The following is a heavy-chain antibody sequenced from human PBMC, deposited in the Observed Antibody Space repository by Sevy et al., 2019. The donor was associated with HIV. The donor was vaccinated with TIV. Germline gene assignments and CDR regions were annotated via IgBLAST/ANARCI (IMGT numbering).Heavy chain of an antibody. D-gene: IGHD3-10*01. V-gene: IGHV3-30*18. J-gene: IGHJ4*02. Sequence: GGSLRRSCAASGFNFSSHGMHWVRQAPGKGLEWVAVISYDGSQKYDEDSIKGRFTISRGNSKNTLSLQMNSLKREDTALYYCAKEGMPSGPRLLWFAELLYQFDFWGQGTLVTVSS. CDR1: GFNFSSHG. CDR2: ISYDGSQK. CDR3: AKEGMPSGPRLLWFAELLYQFDF.